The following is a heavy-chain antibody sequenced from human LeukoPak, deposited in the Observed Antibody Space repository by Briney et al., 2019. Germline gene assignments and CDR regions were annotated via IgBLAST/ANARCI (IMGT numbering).Heavy chain of an antibody. J-gene: IGHJ4*02. V-gene: IGHV4-4*02. CDR1: GGSISSTNW. D-gene: IGHD3-10*01. CDR3: ARMVELRWFGELSDYYFDH. Sequence: SGTLSLTCAVSGGSISSTNWWSWVRLPPGKGLEWIGEIYHSGSTNYNPSLKSRVTISVDTSKNQFPLKLSSLTAADTAVYYCARMVELRWFGELSDYYFDHWGQGTLVTVSS. CDR2: IYHSGST.